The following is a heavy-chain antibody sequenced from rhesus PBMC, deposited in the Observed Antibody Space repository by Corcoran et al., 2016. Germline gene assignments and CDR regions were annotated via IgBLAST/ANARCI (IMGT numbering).Heavy chain of an antibody. CDR3: TREQPYNRFDV. V-gene: IGHV3S16*01. CDR1: GFTFSSYD. CDR2: ISSAISYI. D-gene: IGHD4-29*01. Sequence: EVQLVESGGGLVQPGGSLRLSCAASGFTFSSYDMSWARQAPGKGLAWVSSISSAISYIYSSDSVKGRFTISRDNAKNSLSLQRNSLRAEDTAVYYCTREQPYNRFDVWGPGVLVTVSS. J-gene: IGHJ5-1*01.